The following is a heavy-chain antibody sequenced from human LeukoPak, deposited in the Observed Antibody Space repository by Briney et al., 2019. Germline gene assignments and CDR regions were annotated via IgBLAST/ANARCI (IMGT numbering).Heavy chain of an antibody. D-gene: IGHD3-10*01. V-gene: IGHV4-30-2*01. Sequence: SETLSLTCAVSGVSISSDGYSWSWIRQPPGKGLEWIGYIYHSGSTYYNPSLKSRLTVSVDGSKNQFSLKLSSVTAADTAVYYCARVVTMIRGVIDWFDPWGQGTLVTVSS. CDR3: ARVVTMIRGVIDWFDP. J-gene: IGHJ5*02. CDR2: IYHSGST. CDR1: GVSISSDGYS.